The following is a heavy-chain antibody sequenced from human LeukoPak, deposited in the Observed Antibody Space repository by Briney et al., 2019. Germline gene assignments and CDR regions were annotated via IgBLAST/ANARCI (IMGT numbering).Heavy chain of an antibody. V-gene: IGHV4-59*11. CDR3: ARGFGPGFWSGTDF. D-gene: IGHD3-3*01. J-gene: IGHJ4*02. CDR2: IYYSGNT. CDR1: GGSISNHF. Sequence: SETLSLTCTVSGGSISNHFWSWIRQPPGRGLEWIGNIYYSGNTNYNPSLKSRVTIAVDTSKNQFSLKLRSVTAADTAVYYCARGFGPGFWSGTDFWGQGILVTVSS.